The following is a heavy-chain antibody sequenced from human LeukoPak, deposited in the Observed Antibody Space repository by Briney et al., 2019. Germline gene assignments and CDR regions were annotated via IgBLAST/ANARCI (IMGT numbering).Heavy chain of an antibody. J-gene: IGHJ4*02. CDR3: AKSRPKLPAAKYYFDY. CDR1: GFTFSSYG. D-gene: IGHD2-2*01. CDR2: ISYDGSNK. V-gene: IGHV3-30*18. Sequence: GSLRLSCAASGFTFSSYGMHWVRQAPGKGLEWVAVISYDGSNKYYADSVKGRFTISRDNSKNTLYLQMNSLRAEDTAVYYCAKSRPKLPAAKYYFDYWGQGTLVTVSS.